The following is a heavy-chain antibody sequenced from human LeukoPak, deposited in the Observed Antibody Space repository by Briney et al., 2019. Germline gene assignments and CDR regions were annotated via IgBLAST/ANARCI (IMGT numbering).Heavy chain of an antibody. D-gene: IGHD2-2*01. Sequence: PSETLSLTCAVYGGSSSGYYWSWIRQPPGKGLEWIGEINHSGSTNYNPSLKSRVTISVDTSKNQFSLKLSSVTAADTAVYYCARETDIVVVPASAGWFDPWGQGTLVTVSS. V-gene: IGHV4-34*01. CDR2: INHSGST. J-gene: IGHJ5*02. CDR3: ARETDIVVVPASAGWFDP. CDR1: GGSSSGYY.